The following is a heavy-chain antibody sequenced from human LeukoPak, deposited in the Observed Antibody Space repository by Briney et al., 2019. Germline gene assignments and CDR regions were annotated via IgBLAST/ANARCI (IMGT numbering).Heavy chain of an antibody. CDR2: ISSSSSYI. Sequence: GGSLRLSCAASGFTFSSYSMNWVRQAPGKGLGWVSSISSSSSYIYYADSVKGRFTISRDNAKNSLYLQMNGLRAEDTAVYYCARDLGLPPAPRRFDPWGQGTLVTVSS. J-gene: IGHJ5*02. CDR1: GFTFSSYS. CDR3: ARDLGLPPAPRRFDP. D-gene: IGHD1-7*01. V-gene: IGHV3-21*01.